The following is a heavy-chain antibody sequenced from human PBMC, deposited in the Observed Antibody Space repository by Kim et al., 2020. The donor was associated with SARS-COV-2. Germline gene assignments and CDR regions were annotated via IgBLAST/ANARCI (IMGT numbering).Heavy chain of an antibody. J-gene: IGHJ4*02. Sequence: SETLSLTCAVYGGSFSGYYWSWIRQPPGKGLEWIGEINHSGSTNYNPSLKSRVTISVDTSKNQFSLKLSSVTAADTAVYYCARGSITMVRGVPKAPFDYWGQGTLVTVSS. CDR1: GGSFSGYY. CDR2: INHSGST. V-gene: IGHV4-34*01. D-gene: IGHD3-10*01. CDR3: ARGSITMVRGVPKAPFDY.